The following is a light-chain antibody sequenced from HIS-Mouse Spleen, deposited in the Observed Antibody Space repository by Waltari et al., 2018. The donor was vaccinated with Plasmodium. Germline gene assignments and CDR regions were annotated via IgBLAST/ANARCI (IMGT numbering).Light chain of an antibody. J-gene: IGLJ2*01. V-gene: IGLV3-1*01. Sequence: SYELTQPPSVSVSPGQTASITCSGDKLGDKYACWYQQKPGQSPVLVIYQDTKRPSGIPERFSGSNSGNTATLTGVGTQAMDEADYYCQAWDSSTVVFGGGTKLTVL. CDR3: QAWDSSTVV. CDR2: QDT. CDR1: KLGDKY.